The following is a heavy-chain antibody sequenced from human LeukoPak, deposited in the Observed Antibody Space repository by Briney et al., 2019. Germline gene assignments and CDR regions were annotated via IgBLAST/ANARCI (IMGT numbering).Heavy chain of an antibody. CDR1: GFTFSSYA. D-gene: IGHD2-2*01. V-gene: IGHV3-30*09. CDR3: ARDRSSTSYRGWFDP. J-gene: IGHJ5*02. Sequence: GRSLRLSCAASGFTFSSYAMHWVRQAPGKGLEWVAVISYDGSNKYYADSVKGRFAISRDNSKNTLYLQMNSLRAEDTAVYYCARDRSSTSYRGWFDPWGQGTLVTVSS. CDR2: ISYDGSNK.